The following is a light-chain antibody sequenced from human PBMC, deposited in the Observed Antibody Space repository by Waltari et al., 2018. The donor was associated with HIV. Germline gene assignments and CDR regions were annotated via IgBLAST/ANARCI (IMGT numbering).Light chain of an antibody. Sequence: DIQMTQSPSSLSASVGDRVTITCRASPCISNYLAWYQQKPGKVPKLLIYAASTLQSGAPSRFSGSGSGTDFTLTISSLQPEDVATYYCQKYNSAPWTFGQGTKVEIK. CDR2: AAS. V-gene: IGKV1-27*01. J-gene: IGKJ1*01. CDR1: PCISNY. CDR3: QKYNSAPWT.